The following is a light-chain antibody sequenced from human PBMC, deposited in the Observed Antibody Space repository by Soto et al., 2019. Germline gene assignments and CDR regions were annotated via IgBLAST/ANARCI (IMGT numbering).Light chain of an antibody. CDR1: SSDIGGYEY. J-gene: IGLJ2*01. CDR2: DVS. V-gene: IGLV2-14*03. CDR3: SSYTGSSTLV. Sequence: QSALTQPASVSGSPGQSITISCTGTSSDIGGYEYVSWYQQHPGKAPKLIIYDVSERPSGVANRFSGSKSGYTASLSISGLQPEGEADYYCSSYTGSSTLVFGGGTKLTVL.